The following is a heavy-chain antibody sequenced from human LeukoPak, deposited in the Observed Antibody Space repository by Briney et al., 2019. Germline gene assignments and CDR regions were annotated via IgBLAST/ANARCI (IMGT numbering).Heavy chain of an antibody. CDR3: ARDLTPRIAVVGGSDWDAFDI. V-gene: IGHV7-4-1*02. Sequence: GASVTVSFKASGYTFTRYAMNWVRQAPGQGLEWMGWINTNTGNPTYAQGFTGRFVFSSDTSVSTAYLQISRLKAEDTAVYYCARDLTPRIAVVGGSDWDAFDIWGQGTMVTVSS. D-gene: IGHD6-19*01. J-gene: IGHJ3*02. CDR2: INTNTGNP. CDR1: GYTFTRYA.